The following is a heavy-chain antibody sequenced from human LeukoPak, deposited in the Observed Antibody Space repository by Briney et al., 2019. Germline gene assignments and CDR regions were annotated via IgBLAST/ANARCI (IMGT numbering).Heavy chain of an antibody. D-gene: IGHD3-22*01. CDR2: INPNSGGT. J-gene: IGHJ4*02. CDR3: ASGPNYYDSSGYYNDY. V-gene: IGHV1-2*02. Sequence: GASVKVSCKASGYTFTGYYMHWVRQAPGQGLEWMGWINPNSGGTNHAQKFQGRVTMTRDTSISTAYMELSRLRSDDTAVYYCASGPNYYDSSGYYNDYWGQGTLVTVSS. CDR1: GYTFTGYY.